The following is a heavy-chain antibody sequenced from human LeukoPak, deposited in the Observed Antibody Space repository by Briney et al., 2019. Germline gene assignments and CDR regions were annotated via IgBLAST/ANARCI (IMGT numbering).Heavy chain of an antibody. D-gene: IGHD6-19*01. V-gene: IGHV4-59*01. CDR1: GGSLIGYY. Sequence: SETLSLTCTVPGGSLIGYYGSCIWQPPRKGLEWIAYIYYRGSTNHTPSLKSRVSISVNTSNNQFSLKLSSAAAEDTAVYFCARAVAGGPAPFDYCDQGTLVTVSA. CDR2: IYYRGST. J-gene: IGHJ4*02. CDR3: ARAVAGGPAPFDY.